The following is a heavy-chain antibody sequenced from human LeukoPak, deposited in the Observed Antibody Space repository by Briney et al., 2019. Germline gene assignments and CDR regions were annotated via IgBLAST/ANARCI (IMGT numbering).Heavy chain of an antibody. CDR2: IYTSGGT. Sequence: PSETLSLTCTVSGGSISSYYWSWIRQPAGKGLEWIGRIYTSGGTNYNPSLKSRGTMSVDTSTNQFSLKLSSVTAADTAVYYCARVSPAAHRYYYYMDVWGKGTTVTVSS. J-gene: IGHJ6*03. D-gene: IGHD2-2*01. V-gene: IGHV4-4*07. CDR1: GGSISSYY. CDR3: ARVSPAAHRYYYYMDV.